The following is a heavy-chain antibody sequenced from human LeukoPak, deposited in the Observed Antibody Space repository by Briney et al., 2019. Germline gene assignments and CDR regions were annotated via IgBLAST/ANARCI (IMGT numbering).Heavy chain of an antibody. CDR1: GYTFTGYY. D-gene: IGHD6-6*01. V-gene: IGHV1-2*02. CDR2: INPNSGGT. J-gene: IGHJ5*02. Sequence: ASVRVSCKASGYTFTGYYMHWVRQAPGQGLEWMGRINPNSGGTNYAQKFQGRVTMTRDTSISTACMELSRLRSDDTAVYYCARDSSSFRWFDPWGQGTLVTVSS. CDR3: ARDSSSFRWFDP.